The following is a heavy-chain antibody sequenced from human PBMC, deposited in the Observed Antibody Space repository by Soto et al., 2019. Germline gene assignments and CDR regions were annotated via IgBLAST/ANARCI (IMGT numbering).Heavy chain of an antibody. CDR2: IDPSDSYT. V-gene: IGHV5-10-1*01. CDR1: GYSFTSYW. Sequence: PGESLKISCKGSGYSFTSYWISWVRQMPGKGLEWMGRIDPSDSYTNYSPSFQGHVTISADKSISTAYLQWSSLKASDTAMYYCARRGSQLEWGYYFDYWGQGTLVTVSS. J-gene: IGHJ4*02. CDR3: ARRGSQLEWGYYFDY. D-gene: IGHD2-2*01.